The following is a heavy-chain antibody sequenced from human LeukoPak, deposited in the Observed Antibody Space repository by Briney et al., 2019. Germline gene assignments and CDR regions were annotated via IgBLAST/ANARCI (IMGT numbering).Heavy chain of an antibody. J-gene: IGHJ3*02. CDR3: ARDRVADYYESDAFDI. CDR2: ISYDGSNK. V-gene: IGHV3-30-3*01. D-gene: IGHD3-22*01. Sequence: GRSLRLSCAASGFTFSSYAMHWVRQAPGKGLEWVAVISYDGSNKYYADSVQGRFTFSRDNSNNTLYLQMNSLRTEDTALYYCARDRVADYYESDAFDIWGQGTMVTVSS. CDR1: GFTFSSYA.